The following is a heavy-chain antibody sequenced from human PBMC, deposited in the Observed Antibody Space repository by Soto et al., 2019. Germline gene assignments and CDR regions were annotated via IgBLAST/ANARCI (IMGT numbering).Heavy chain of an antibody. CDR3: ASLGYCSGGSCYPGRGYSYGMDV. D-gene: IGHD2-15*01. V-gene: IGHV3-33*01. CDR1: GFTFSSYG. J-gene: IGHJ6*02. Sequence: QVQLVESGGGVVQPGRSLRLSCAASGFTFSSYGMHWVRQAPGKGLEWVAVIWYDGSNKYYADSVKGRFTISRDNSKNTLYLQMNSLRAEDTAVYYCASLGYCSGGSCYPGRGYSYGMDVWGQRPTVTVSS. CDR2: IWYDGSNK.